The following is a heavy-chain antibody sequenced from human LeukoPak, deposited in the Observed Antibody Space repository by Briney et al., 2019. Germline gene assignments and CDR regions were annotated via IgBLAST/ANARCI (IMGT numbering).Heavy chain of an antibody. D-gene: IGHD3-10*01. CDR1: GFTFSAYA. V-gene: IGHV3-23*01. CDR2: ISGSGGDT. Sequence: GGSLRLSCAASGFTFSAYAMNWVRQAPGNGLDWVSAISGSGGDTYYAASVKGRFTISRDNSKNTLYLQTNSLRPDDTAVYYCAKPGGPDYWGQGTLVTVSS. CDR3: AKPGGPDY. J-gene: IGHJ4*02.